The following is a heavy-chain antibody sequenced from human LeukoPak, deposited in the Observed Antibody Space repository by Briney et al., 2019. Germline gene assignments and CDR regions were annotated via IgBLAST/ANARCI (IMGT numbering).Heavy chain of an antibody. CDR3: ARDGVLRYFDWLIPGWFDP. CDR1: GYTFTGYY. CDR2: INPNSGGT. Sequence: WASVTVSCKASGYTFTGYYMHWVRQAPGQGLEWMGWINPNSGGTNYAQKFQGRVTMTRDTSISTAYMELSRLRSDDTAVYYCARDGVLRYFDWLIPGWFDPWGQGTLVTVSS. V-gene: IGHV1-2*02. D-gene: IGHD3-9*01. J-gene: IGHJ5*02.